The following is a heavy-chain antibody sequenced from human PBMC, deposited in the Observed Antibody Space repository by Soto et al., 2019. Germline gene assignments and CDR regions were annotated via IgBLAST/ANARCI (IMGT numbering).Heavy chain of an antibody. CDR1: GFIFTDHY. CDR2: IRHKRRDYTT. J-gene: IGHJ3*02. V-gene: IGHV3-72*01. Sequence: GGSLRLSCAASGFIFTDHYMDWVRQAPGKGLEWVARIRHKRRDYTTEYAASVKGRFTISRDNAKNSLYLQMNSLRAEDTALYYCAKDRNDHYNTGGAFDIWGQGTMVTVSS. D-gene: IGHD1-1*01. CDR3: AKDRNDHYNTGGAFDI.